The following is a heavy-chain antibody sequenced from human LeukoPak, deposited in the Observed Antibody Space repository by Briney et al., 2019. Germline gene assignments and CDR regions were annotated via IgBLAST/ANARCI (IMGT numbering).Heavy chain of an antibody. CDR2: ITGSGSNT. Sequence: PGGSLRLSCAASGFTFSGYAMSWVRQAPGKGLEWVSAITGSGSNTYSADSVKGRFTISRDNSKNTLYMQMSSLRAEDTAVYYCARDNSGRALDIWGQGTLVIVSA. D-gene: IGHD1-26*01. CDR1: GFTFSGYA. V-gene: IGHV3-23*01. J-gene: IGHJ3*02. CDR3: ARDNSGRALDI.